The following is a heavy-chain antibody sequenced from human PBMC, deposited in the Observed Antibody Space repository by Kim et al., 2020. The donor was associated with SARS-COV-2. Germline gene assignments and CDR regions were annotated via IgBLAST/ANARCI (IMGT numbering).Heavy chain of an antibody. V-gene: IGHV4-34*01. CDR1: GGSFSGYY. CDR3: ARAGVEMATIQGDDAFDI. D-gene: IGHD5-12*01. CDR2: INHSGST. Sequence: SETLSLTCAVYGGSFSGYYWSWIRQPPGKGLEWIGEINHSGSTNYNPSLKSRVTISVDTSKNQFSLKLSSVTAADTAVYYCARAGVEMATIQGDDAFDIWGQGTMVTVSS. J-gene: IGHJ3*02.